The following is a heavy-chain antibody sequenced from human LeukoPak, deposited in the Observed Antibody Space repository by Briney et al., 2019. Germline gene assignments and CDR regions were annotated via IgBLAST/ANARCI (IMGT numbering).Heavy chain of an antibody. CDR2: ISGSGGST. Sequence: PGGSLRLSCVASGFTFSNAYMSCGRQAPGKGLEWGSAISGSGGSTYYADSVKGRSTISRDNSKNTLYLQMNSLRAEDTAVYYCAKYGLAGSGRYHDAFDIWGQGTIVTVSS. D-gene: IGHD3-10*01. J-gene: IGHJ3*02. CDR3: AKYGLAGSGRYHDAFDI. CDR1: GFTFSNAY. V-gene: IGHV3-23*01.